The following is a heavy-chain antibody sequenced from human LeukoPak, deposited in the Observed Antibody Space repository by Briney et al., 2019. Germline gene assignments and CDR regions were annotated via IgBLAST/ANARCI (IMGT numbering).Heavy chain of an antibody. CDR1: GYTSTGYY. CDR3: ARDRGSSGWYGRTFDI. D-gene: IGHD6-19*01. J-gene: IGHJ3*02. V-gene: IGHV1-2*02. CDR2: INPNSGGT. Sequence: ASVKVSCKASGYTSTGYYMHWVRQAPGQGLEWMGWINPNSGGTNYAQKFQGRVTMTRDTSISTAYMELSRLRSDDTAVYYCARDRGSSGWYGRTFDIWGQGTMVTVSS.